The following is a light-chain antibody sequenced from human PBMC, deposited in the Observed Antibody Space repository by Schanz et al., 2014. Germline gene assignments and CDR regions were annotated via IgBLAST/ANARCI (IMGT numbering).Light chain of an antibody. CDR3: QQRSNWPLALT. CDR1: QSVSSSY. CDR2: DAS. Sequence: EVVLTQSPATLSLSPGERATLSCRASQSVSSSYLAWYQQKPGQAPSLLIYDASNRATGIPARFSGSGSGTDFTLTISSLEPEDFAVYYCQQRSNWPLALTFGGGTKVEIK. V-gene: IGKV3-11*01. J-gene: IGKJ4*01.